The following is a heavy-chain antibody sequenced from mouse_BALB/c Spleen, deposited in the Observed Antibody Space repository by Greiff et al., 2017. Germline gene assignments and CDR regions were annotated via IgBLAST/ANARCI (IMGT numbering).Heavy chain of an antibody. J-gene: IGHJ1*01. Sequence: EVKVVESGGGLVQPGESLKLSCESNEYEFPSHDMSWVRKTPEKRLELVAAINSDGGSTYYPDTMERRFIISRDNTKKTLYLQMSSLRSEDTALYYCARRRYGGDWYFDVWGAGTTVTVSS. CDR1: EYEFPSHD. CDR2: INSDGGST. CDR3: ARRRYGGDWYFDV. V-gene: IGHV5-2*01. D-gene: IGHD2-14*01.